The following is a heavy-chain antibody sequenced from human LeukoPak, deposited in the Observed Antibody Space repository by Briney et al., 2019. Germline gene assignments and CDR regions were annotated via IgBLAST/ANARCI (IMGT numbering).Heavy chain of an antibody. Sequence: SETLSLTCTVSGGSISSYYWSWIRQPPGKGLEWIGYIYYSGSTNYNPSLKSRVTISVHTAKNQFSLKLSSVTAADTAVYYCARGLWFGELEPWGQGTLVTVSS. CDR2: IYYSGST. D-gene: IGHD3-10*01. J-gene: IGHJ5*02. V-gene: IGHV4-59*01. CDR1: GGSISSYY. CDR3: ARGLWFGELEP.